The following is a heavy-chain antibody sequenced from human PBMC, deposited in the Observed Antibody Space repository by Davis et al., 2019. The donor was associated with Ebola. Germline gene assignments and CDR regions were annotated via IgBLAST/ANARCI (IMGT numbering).Heavy chain of an antibody. J-gene: IGHJ4*02. Sequence: PSETLSLTCTVSGGSISSSSYYWGWIRQPPGKGLEWIGSIHYSGSTYYNPSLKSRVTISVDTSKNQFSLKLSSVTAAHTAVYYCARDHWLVRGVDFDYWGQGTLVTVSS. CDR3: ARDHWLVRGVDFDY. V-gene: IGHV4-39*07. CDR1: GGSISSSSYY. CDR2: IHYSGST. D-gene: IGHD6-19*01.